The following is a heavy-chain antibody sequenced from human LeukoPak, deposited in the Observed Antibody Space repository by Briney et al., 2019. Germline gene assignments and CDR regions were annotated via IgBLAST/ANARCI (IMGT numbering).Heavy chain of an antibody. Sequence: ASVKVSCKASGYTFTSYAMNWVRQAPGQGLEWMGWINTNTGNPTYAQGFTGRFVFSLDTSVSTAYLQISSLKAEDTAVYYCAIIKSESYYDAFDIWGQGTMVTVSS. CDR2: INTNTGNP. V-gene: IGHV7-4-1*02. D-gene: IGHD1-26*01. CDR3: AIIKSESYYDAFDI. J-gene: IGHJ3*02. CDR1: GYTFTSYA.